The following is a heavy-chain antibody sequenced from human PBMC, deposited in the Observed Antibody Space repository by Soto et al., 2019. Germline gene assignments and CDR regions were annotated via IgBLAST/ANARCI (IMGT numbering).Heavy chain of an antibody. CDR3: AKVITMIVVAPSDI. CDR2: ISGSGGST. J-gene: IGHJ3*02. CDR1: GFTLSDHY. D-gene: IGHD3-22*01. V-gene: IGHV3-23*01. Sequence: PGGSLRLSCAGSGFTLSDHYIDWVRQAPGKGLEWVSAISGSGGSTYYADSVKGRFTISRDNSKNTLYLQMNSLRAEDTAVYYCAKVITMIVVAPSDIWGQGTMVTVSS.